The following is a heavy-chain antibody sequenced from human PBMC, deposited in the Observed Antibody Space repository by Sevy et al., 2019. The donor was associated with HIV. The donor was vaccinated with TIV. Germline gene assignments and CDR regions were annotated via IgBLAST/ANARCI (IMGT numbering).Heavy chain of an antibody. J-gene: IGHJ4*02. D-gene: IGHD6-6*01. CDR3: ARGLSIAFAFSDY. CDR2: IKQDGSEK. V-gene: IGHV3-7*03. Sequence: GGSLRLSCAASGFTFSSYWMSWVRQAPGKGLEWVANIKQDGSEKYYVDSVKGRFTISRDNAKNSLYLQMNSLRAEDTAVYYCARGLSIAFAFSDYWGQGTLVTVSS. CDR1: GFTFSSYW.